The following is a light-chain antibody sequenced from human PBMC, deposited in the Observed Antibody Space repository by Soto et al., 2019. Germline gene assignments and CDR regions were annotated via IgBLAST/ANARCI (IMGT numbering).Light chain of an antibody. Sequence: DIVMTQSPATLSVSPGERVSVSCRASQALTDSLAWYQQKPGQAPRLLIYHTSTRATGVPARFSGSGSGTDFTLTIDNLQLEDFAMYYCQQYGSSGTFGQGTKVDIK. V-gene: IGKV3-15*01. CDR1: QALTDS. J-gene: IGKJ1*01. CDR3: QQYGSSGT. CDR2: HTS.